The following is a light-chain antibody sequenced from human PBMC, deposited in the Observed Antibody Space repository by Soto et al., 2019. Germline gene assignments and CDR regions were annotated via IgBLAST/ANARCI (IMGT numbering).Light chain of an antibody. CDR2: DTS. CDR3: QQRTNWRLT. V-gene: IGKV3-11*01. J-gene: IGKJ4*01. CDR1: QSVGSY. Sequence: EIVLTQSPATLSLSPGERATLSCRASQSVGSYLTWYQQKPGQAPRLLIYDTSNRATGIPPRFSGSGSGTDFTLTISSLETEDFAVYFCQQRTNWRLTFGGGTKVEIK.